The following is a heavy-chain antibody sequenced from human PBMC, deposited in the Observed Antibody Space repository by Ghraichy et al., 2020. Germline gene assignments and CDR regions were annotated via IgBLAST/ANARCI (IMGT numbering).Heavy chain of an antibody. Sequence: SETLSLTCTVSGDSLRSYYWSWIRQPPGKGLEWMGYIYYSGSTTYNPSLRSRVTISVDTYKNQFSLQLSSVTAADTAVYYCARDKFITAGGPHHWYFSFWGRGT. V-gene: IGHV4-59*01. D-gene: IGHD6-13*01. CDR2: IYYSGST. CDR3: ARDKFITAGGPHHWYFSF. CDR1: GDSLRSYY. J-gene: IGHJ2*01.